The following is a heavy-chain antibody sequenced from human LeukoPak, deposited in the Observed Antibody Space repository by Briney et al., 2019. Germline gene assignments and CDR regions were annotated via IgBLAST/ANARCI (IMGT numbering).Heavy chain of an antibody. V-gene: IGHV4-4*02. CDR2: IYHSGST. D-gene: IGHD4-23*01. CDR3: ARNYGGYFDY. J-gene: IGHJ4*02. Sequence: SETLSLTCAVSGGSISTNNWWHWVRQSPGKGLEWIGEIYHSGSTNYNPSLKSRVTISVDKSKNQFSLKLSSVTAADTAVYYCARNYGGYFDYWGQGTLVTVSS. CDR1: GGSISTNNW.